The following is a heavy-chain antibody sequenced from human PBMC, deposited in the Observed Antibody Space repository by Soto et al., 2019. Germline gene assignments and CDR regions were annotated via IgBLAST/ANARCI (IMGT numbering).Heavy chain of an antibody. CDR2: IWYDGSNK. D-gene: IGHD6-19*01. V-gene: IGHV3-33*01. CDR3: ARNPQYNSGWYFDY. J-gene: IGHJ4*02. Sequence: PGGSLRLSCAASGFTFSSYAIHWFRQAPGKGLEWVAVIWYDGSNKYYADSVKGRFTISRDNSKNTVYLQMNSLKAEDTAVYYCARNPQYNSGWYFDYWGQGTLVTVSS. CDR1: GFTFSSYA.